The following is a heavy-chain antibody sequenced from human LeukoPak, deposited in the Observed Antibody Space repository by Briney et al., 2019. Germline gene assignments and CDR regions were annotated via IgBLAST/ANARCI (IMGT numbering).Heavy chain of an antibody. V-gene: IGHV4-34*01. CDR2: INHSGST. Sequence: SETLSLTCAVYGGSFSGYYWSWIRQPPGKGLEWIGGINHSGSTNYNPSLKSRVTISVDTSKNQFSLKLSSVTAADTAVYYCARDYGSGSYGVDYWGQGTLVTVSS. J-gene: IGHJ4*02. CDR3: ARDYGSGSYGVDY. D-gene: IGHD3-10*01. CDR1: GGSFSGYY.